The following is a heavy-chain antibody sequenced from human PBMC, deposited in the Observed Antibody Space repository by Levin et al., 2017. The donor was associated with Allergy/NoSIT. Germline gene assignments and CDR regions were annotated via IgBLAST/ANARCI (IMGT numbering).Heavy chain of an antibody. CDR2: IHPRDSDA. J-gene: IGHJ3*01. CDR1: GYSFTTFW. CDR3: ARSVTYDNGGYYPLDAFDV. V-gene: IGHV5-51*01. Sequence: GESLKISCKASGYSFTTFWIGWVRQMPGKGPEWMGVIHPRDSDARYSPSFEGQVTISVDESINTVYLQWSSLKASDTAIYYFARSVTYDNGGYYPLDAFDVWGQGTLLAVSS. D-gene: IGHD3-22*01.